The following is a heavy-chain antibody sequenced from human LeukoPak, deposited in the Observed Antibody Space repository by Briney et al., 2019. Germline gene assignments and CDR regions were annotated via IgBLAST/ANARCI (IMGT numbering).Heavy chain of an antibody. D-gene: IGHD6-13*01. CDR3: ARVWELPAAGRGDYFDY. CDR2: IYHSGST. J-gene: IGHJ4*02. V-gene: IGHV4-4*02. Sequence: PSETLSLTCAVSGGSISSSNWWSWVRQPPGKGLEWIGEIYHSGSTNYNPSLKSRVTISVDKSKNQFSLKLSSVTAADTAVYYCARVWELPAAGRGDYFDYWGQGTLVTVSS. CDR1: GGSISSSNW.